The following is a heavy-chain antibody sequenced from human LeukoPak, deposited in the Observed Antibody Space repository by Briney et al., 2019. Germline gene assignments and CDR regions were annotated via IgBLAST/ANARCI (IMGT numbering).Heavy chain of an antibody. CDR1: GGSISSSSYY. Sequence: SETLSLTCTVSGGSISSSSYYWGWIRQPPGKGLEWIGSIYYSGSTYYNPSLKSRVTISVDTSKNQFSLKLSSVTAADTAVYYCASPEEDPDSGSYYYWGQGTLVTVSS. D-gene: IGHD1-26*01. CDR3: ASPEEDPDSGSYYY. J-gene: IGHJ4*02. V-gene: IGHV4-39*01. CDR2: IYYSGST.